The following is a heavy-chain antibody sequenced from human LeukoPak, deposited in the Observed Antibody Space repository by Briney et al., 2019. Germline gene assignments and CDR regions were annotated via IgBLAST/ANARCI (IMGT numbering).Heavy chain of an antibody. CDR3: ARVGGHFDWFRS. CDR2: IYYSGST. J-gene: IGHJ5*01. CDR1: GGSFSTYY. V-gene: IGHV4-59*06. D-gene: IGHD3-3*02. Sequence: SETLSLTCTVSGGSFSTYYWSWIRQHPGKGLEWIGYIYYSGSTLYNPSLQSRVTISVETSKNQFSLKLSSVTAADTAVYYCARVGGHFDWFRSWGQGTLVTVVS.